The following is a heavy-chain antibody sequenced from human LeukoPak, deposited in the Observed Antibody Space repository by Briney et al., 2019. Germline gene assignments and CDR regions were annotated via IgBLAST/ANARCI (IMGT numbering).Heavy chain of an antibody. CDR2: MNPNSGNT. D-gene: IGHD2-2*02. CDR3: ARGRWVVPAAIYAFDI. Sequence: ASVKVSCKASGYTFTSYDINWVRQATGQGLEWMGWMNPNSGNTGYAQKFQGRVTMTRNTSISTAYMELSSLRSEDTAVYYCARGRWVVPAAIYAFDIWGQGTMVTVSS. V-gene: IGHV1-8*01. J-gene: IGHJ3*02. CDR1: GYTFTSYD.